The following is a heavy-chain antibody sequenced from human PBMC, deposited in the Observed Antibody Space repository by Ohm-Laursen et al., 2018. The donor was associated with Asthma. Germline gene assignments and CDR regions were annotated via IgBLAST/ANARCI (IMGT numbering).Heavy chain of an antibody. CDR2: ILFDGRKI. Sequence: SLRLSCAASGFNFHNYGMNWVRRAPGKGLEWVAQILFDGRKINYPDSVKGRFTISRDNSKNTLYLQMNSLGAEDTAVYYCARENGSGWYNSGPDYWGQGTLVTVSS. D-gene: IGHD6-19*01. CDR3: ARENGSGWYNSGPDY. V-gene: IGHV3-30*03. J-gene: IGHJ4*02. CDR1: GFNFHNYG.